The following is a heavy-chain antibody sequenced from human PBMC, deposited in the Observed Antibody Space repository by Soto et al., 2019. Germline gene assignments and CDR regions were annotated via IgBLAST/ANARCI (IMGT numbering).Heavy chain of an antibody. CDR1: GFTFSSYE. D-gene: IGHD3-22*01. J-gene: IGHJ3*02. CDR2: ISSSGSTI. Sequence: GGSLRLSCAASGFTFSSYEMNWVRQAPGKGLEWVSYISSSGSTIYYADSVKGRFTISRDNAKNSLYLQMNSLRAEDTAVYYCARKDYYDSSGYYYGPDAFDIWGQGTMVTVSS. CDR3: ARKDYYDSSGYYYGPDAFDI. V-gene: IGHV3-48*03.